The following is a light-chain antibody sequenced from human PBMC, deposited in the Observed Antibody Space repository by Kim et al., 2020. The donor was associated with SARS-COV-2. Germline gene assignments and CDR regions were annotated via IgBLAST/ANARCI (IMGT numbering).Light chain of an antibody. CDR1: QSVSSSY. CDR3: QQYGSSQYT. J-gene: IGKJ2*01. Sequence: LSPGGRATLSCRSSQSVSSSYLAWYQQKPGQAPRLLIYGASSRATGIPDRFRGSGSGTDFTLTISRLEPEDFAVYYCQQYGSSQYTFGQGTKLEI. V-gene: IGKV3-20*01. CDR2: GAS.